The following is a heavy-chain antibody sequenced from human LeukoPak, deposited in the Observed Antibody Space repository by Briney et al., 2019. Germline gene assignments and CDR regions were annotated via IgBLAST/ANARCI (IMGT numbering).Heavy chain of an antibody. V-gene: IGHV1-24*01. Sequence: ASVKVSCKVSGYTLAELSMHWVRQAPGKGLEWMGGFDLEDGETIYAQKFQGRVTMSEDTSTDTAYMELSSPRSEDTAVYYCATSGDYYDSSGHDAFDIWGQGTMVTVSS. D-gene: IGHD3-22*01. CDR1: GYTLAELS. CDR3: ATSGDYYDSSGHDAFDI. CDR2: FDLEDGET. J-gene: IGHJ3*02.